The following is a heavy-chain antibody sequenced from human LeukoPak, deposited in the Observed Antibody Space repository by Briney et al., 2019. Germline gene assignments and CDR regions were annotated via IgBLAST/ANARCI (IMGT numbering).Heavy chain of an antibody. CDR3: ATQSRDGYNWHAFDI. D-gene: IGHD5-24*01. CDR2: FDPEDGET. CDR1: GYTLTELS. V-gene: IGHV1-24*01. Sequence: APVKASCKVSGYTLTELSMHWVRQAPGKGLEWMGGFDPEDGETIYAQKFQGRVTMTEDTSTDTAYMELSSLRSEDTAVYYCATQSRDGYNWHAFDIWGQGTMVTVSS. J-gene: IGHJ3*02.